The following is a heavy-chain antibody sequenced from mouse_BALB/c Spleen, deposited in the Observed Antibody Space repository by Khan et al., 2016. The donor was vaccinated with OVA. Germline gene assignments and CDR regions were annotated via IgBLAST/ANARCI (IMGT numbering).Heavy chain of an antibody. CDR3: GRRGVIGIFAY. Sequence: QMQLEESGAELAKPGASVKMSCKASGYTFTTYWMHWVKQRPGQGLDWIGYINPSTGYTEYNQKFKDKATLPADKSSRTASMQLNSLTSEDSAVYYCGRRGVIGIFAYWGQGNFVTVSA. V-gene: IGHV1-7*01. D-gene: IGHD1-1*02. CDR2: INPSTGYT. J-gene: IGHJ3*01. CDR1: GYTFTTYW.